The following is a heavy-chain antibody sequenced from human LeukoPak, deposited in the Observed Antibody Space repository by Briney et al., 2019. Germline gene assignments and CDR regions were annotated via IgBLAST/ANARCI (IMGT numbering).Heavy chain of an antibody. CDR1: GDSIRGGNYY. V-gene: IGHV4-61*01. J-gene: IGHJ4*02. Sequence: PSESLSLTCTVSGDSIRGGNYYWSWIRQSPGTGLEWIGYIYHSGSTKYNPSLKSRVTMSVDTSKNQFSLKLSSVTAADTAVYYCARSTVLDIAVAGHGGFDYWGQGTLVTVSS. CDR3: ARSTVLDIAVAGHGGFDY. D-gene: IGHD6-19*01. CDR2: IYHSGST.